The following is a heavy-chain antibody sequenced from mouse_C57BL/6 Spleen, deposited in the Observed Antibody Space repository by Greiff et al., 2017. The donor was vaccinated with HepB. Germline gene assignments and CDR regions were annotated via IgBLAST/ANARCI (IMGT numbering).Heavy chain of an antibody. V-gene: IGHV3-1*01. J-gene: IGHJ2*01. CDR2: ISYSGST. CDR1: GYSITSGYD. CDR3: ARGDYYGFDY. Sequence: DVQLQESGPGMVKPSQSLSLTCTVTGYSITSGYDWHWIRHFPGNKLEWMGYISYSGSTNYNPSLKSRISITHDTSKKHFFLKLNSVTTEDTATYYCARGDYYGFDYWGQGTTLTVSS. D-gene: IGHD1-1*01.